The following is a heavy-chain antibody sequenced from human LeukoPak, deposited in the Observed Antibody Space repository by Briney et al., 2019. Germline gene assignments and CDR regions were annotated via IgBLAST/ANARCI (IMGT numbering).Heavy chain of an antibody. CDR1: GGSISSYY. V-gene: IGHV4-4*07. CDR2: IYTSGST. Sequence: SETLSLTRTVSGGSISSYYWSWIRQPAGKGLEWIGRIYTSGSTNYNPSLKSRVTMSVDTSKNQFSLKLSSVTAADTAVYYCARDNRDYDFWSGYYPFDPWGQGTLVTVSS. CDR3: ARDNRDYDFWSGYYPFDP. D-gene: IGHD3-3*01. J-gene: IGHJ5*02.